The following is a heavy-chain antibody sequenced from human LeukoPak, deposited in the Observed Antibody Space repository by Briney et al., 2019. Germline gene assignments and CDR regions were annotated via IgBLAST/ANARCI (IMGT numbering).Heavy chain of an antibody. V-gene: IGHV3-11*01. J-gene: IGHJ6*02. D-gene: IGHD5-18*01. CDR1: GFTFSDYY. Sequence: GGSLRLSCAASGFTFSDYYMSWVRQAPGKGLEWVSYISLSGSTVYYADSVKGRFTISRDNAQNSLYLQMNSLRAEDTAVYYCARDFTHTAVVIYYYGLDVWGQGTTVTVSS. CDR3: ARDFTHTAVVIYYYGLDV. CDR2: ISLSGSTV.